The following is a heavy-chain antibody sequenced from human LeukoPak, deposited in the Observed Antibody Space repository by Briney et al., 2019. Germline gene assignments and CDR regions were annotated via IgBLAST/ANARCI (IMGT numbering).Heavy chain of an antibody. CDR3: AKDQNWRISSGYPPDY. CDR2: ISYDGSNK. CDR1: GFTFSSYG. J-gene: IGHJ4*02. V-gene: IGHV3-30*18. Sequence: PGRSLRLSCAASGFTFSSYGMHWVRQAPGKGLEWVAVISYDGSNKYYADSVKGRFTISRDNSKSTLYLLMNSLRAQDTAVYYCAKDQNWRISSGYPPDYWGQGTLVTVSS. D-gene: IGHD3-22*01.